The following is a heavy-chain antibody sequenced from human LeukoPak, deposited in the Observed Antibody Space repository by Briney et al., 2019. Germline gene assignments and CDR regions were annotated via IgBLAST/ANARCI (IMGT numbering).Heavy chain of an antibody. J-gene: IGHJ4*02. CDR1: GYSISSGYY. CDR2: IYYSGST. D-gene: IGHD5-18*01. CDR3: AREGTAMARYFDY. V-gene: IGHV4-61*01. Sequence: SETLSLTFTVSGYSISSGYYWGWIRQPPGKGLEWIGYIYYSGSTNYNPSLKSRVTISVDTSKNQFSLKLSSVTAADTAVYYCAREGTAMARYFDYWGQGTLVTVSS.